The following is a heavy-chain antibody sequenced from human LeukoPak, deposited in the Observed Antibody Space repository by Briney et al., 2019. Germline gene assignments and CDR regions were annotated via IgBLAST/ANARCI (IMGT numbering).Heavy chain of an antibody. V-gene: IGHV4-34*01. CDR1: GGSFSGYY. Sequence: SETLSLTCAVYGGSFSGYYWSWIRQPPGKGLEWIGEINHSGSTNYNPSLKSRVTISVDTSKNQFSLKLSSVTAADTAVYYCAGPADDPRVLGLWGQGTLVTVSS. CDR3: AGPADDPRVLGL. J-gene: IGHJ4*02. D-gene: IGHD2-2*01. CDR2: INHSGST.